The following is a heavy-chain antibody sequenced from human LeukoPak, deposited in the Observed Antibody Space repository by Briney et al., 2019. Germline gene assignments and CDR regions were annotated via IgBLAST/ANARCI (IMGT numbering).Heavy chain of an antibody. CDR3: ATMDLGVVTDY. CDR1: GFPFSTYE. Sequence: GGSLRLSCAASGFPFSTYEMHWVRQAPGKGLEWVSYISSGGGTIYYADSVKGRFTISRENAKNSLYLQMNSLRAEDTAVYYCATMDLGVVTDYWGQGTLFTASS. CDR2: ISSGGGTI. J-gene: IGHJ4*02. V-gene: IGHV3-48*03. D-gene: IGHD3-16*01.